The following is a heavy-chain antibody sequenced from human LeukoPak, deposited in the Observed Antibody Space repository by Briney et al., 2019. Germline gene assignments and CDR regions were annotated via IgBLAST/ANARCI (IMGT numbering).Heavy chain of an antibody. V-gene: IGHV1-8*01. D-gene: IGHD6-13*01. CDR1: VYTFTSYD. CDR3: ARGSLGSSWYILDY. J-gene: IGHJ4*02. CDR2: MNPNSGNT. Sequence: GASVKVSCKASVYTFTSYDINWVRQATGQGLEWMGWMNPNSGNTGYAQKLQGRVTMTRNTSISTAYMELSSLRSEDTAVYYCARGSLGSSWYILDYWGQGTPVTVSS.